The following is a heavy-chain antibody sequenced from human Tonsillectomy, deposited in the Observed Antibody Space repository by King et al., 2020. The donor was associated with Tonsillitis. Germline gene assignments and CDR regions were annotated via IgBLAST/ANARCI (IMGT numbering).Heavy chain of an antibody. CDR1: GYTFTGYY. CDR2: SNPDSGGT. Sequence: EQLVQSGAEVKKPGASVKVSCKASGYTFTGYYMYWVRQAPGQGLEWLGWSNPDSGGTSYAQKFQGRVTMTRDTSISTAYMELSRLTSDDAALYFCARGTGGLDYWGQGTLVTVSS. CDR3: ARGTGGLDY. V-gene: IGHV1-2*02. D-gene: IGHD3-16*01. J-gene: IGHJ4*02.